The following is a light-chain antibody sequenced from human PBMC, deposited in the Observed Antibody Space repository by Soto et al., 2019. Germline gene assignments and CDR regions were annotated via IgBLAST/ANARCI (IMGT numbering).Light chain of an antibody. CDR2: EGS. CDR1: SSDVGSYNL. V-gene: IGLV2-23*01. Sequence: QSALTQPASVSGSPGQSITISCTGTSSDVGSYNLVSWYQQHPGKAPKLMIYEGSTRPSGVSNRVSGSKSVNTASLTISGRQAEDGADYYCCSSAGSTYVFGGGTKLTIL. CDR3: CSSAGSTYV. J-gene: IGLJ2*01.